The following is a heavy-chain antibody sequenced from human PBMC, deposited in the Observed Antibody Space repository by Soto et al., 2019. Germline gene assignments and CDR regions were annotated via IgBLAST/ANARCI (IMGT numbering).Heavy chain of an antibody. CDR3: ATQEVGGSYVYTFDP. J-gene: IGHJ5*02. V-gene: IGHV4-59*08. D-gene: IGHD1-26*01. Sequence: SETLSLTCTVSGGSISSYYWSWIRQPPGKGLEWIGYIYYSGSTNYNPSLKSRVTISVDTSKNQFSLKLSAVTAADTAVYYCATQEVGGSYVYTFDPWGQGTLVTVSS. CDR1: GGSISSYY. CDR2: IYYSGST.